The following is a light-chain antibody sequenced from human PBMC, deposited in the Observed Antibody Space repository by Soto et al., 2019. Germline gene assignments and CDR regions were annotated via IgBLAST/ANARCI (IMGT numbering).Light chain of an antibody. CDR1: QSVSSN. Sequence: EMVCTKSQGTLSMSPGERATLSCCASQSVSSNLAWYQQKPGQAPRLLIYGASTRATGIPARFSGSGSGTDFTLTISRLEPEDFAVYYCQQYGSSPPITFGQGTRLEIK. V-gene: IGKV3-20*01. CDR2: GAS. J-gene: IGKJ5*01. CDR3: QQYGSSPPIT.